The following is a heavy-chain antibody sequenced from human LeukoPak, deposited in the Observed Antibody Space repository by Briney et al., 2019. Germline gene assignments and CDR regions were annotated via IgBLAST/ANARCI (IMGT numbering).Heavy chain of an antibody. J-gene: IGHJ4*02. Sequence: ASVKVSCKASGYTFTSYGISWVRQAPGQGLEWMGWISAYNGNTNYAQKLQGRVTMTTDTSTSTAYMELRSLRSDDTAVYYCARVSGLFERKDIVVVPAAIPEVDYWGQGTLVTVSS. CDR2: ISAYNGNT. CDR1: GYTFTSYG. V-gene: IGHV1-18*01. CDR3: ARVSGLFERKDIVVVPAAIPEVDY. D-gene: IGHD2-2*02.